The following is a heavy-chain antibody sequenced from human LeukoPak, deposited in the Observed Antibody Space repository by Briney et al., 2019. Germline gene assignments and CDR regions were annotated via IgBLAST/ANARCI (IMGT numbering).Heavy chain of an antibody. CDR2: IKSKTDGGTT. D-gene: IGHD2-2*01. CDR3: ARDTSVSFDY. CDR1: GFTFSNAW. J-gene: IGHJ4*02. V-gene: IGHV3-15*01. Sequence: PGGSLRLSCAASGFTFSNAWMTWVRQAPGKGLEWVGLIKSKTDGGTTDYAAPVKGRFSLSRDDSKNTLYLQMNSLKTEDTAVYYCARDTSVSFDYWGRGTLVTVSS.